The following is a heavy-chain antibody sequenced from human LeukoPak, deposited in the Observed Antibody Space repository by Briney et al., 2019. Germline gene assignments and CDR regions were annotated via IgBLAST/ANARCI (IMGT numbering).Heavy chain of an antibody. CDR1: GYTFTGYG. V-gene: IGHV1-8*03. Sequence: EASVKVSCKASGYTFTGYGINWVRQATGQGLEWMGWMNPNSGNTGYAQKFQGRVTITRNTSISTAYMELSSLRSEDTAVYYCARVLYVWGSRIVIPFRYWGQGTLVTVSS. CDR2: MNPNSGNT. J-gene: IGHJ4*02. D-gene: IGHD3-16*02. CDR3: ARVLYVWGSRIVIPFRY.